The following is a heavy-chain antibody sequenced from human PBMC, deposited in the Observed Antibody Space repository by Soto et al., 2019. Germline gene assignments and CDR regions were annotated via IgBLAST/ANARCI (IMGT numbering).Heavy chain of an antibody. Sequence: PGGSLRLSCAASGFTFSSYGMHWVRQAPGKGLEWVAVISYDGSNKYYADSVKGRFTISRDNSKNTLYLQMNSLRAEDTAVYYCEKDELTGTNTPPNYWGQGTLVTVSS. D-gene: IGHD1-20*01. V-gene: IGHV3-30*18. J-gene: IGHJ4*02. CDR1: GFTFSSYG. CDR3: EKDELTGTNTPPNY. CDR2: ISYDGSNK.